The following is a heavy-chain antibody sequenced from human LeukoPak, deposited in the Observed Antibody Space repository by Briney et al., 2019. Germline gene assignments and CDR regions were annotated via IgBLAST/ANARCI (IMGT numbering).Heavy chain of an antibody. Sequence: ASVKVSCKASGGTFSSYAISWVRQAPGQGLEWMGGIIPIFGTANYAQKFQGRVTITADESTSTAYMELSSLRSEDTAVYYCARSSRYYDSSGLQAYYFDYWDQGTLVTVSS. D-gene: IGHD3-22*01. CDR3: ARSSRYYDSSGLQAYYFDY. CDR2: IIPIFGTA. V-gene: IGHV1-69*13. J-gene: IGHJ4*02. CDR1: GGTFSSYA.